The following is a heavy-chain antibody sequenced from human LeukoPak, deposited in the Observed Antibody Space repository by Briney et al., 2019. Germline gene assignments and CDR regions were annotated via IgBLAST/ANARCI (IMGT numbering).Heavy chain of an antibody. J-gene: IGHJ4*02. CDR3: AKQWLGQVVDY. CDR2: ISAYNGNT. V-gene: IGHV1-18*01. D-gene: IGHD6-19*01. Sequence: ASVKVSCKASGYTFTSYSISWVRQAPGQGLEWMGWISAYNGNTNYAQKLQGRVTMTTDTSTSTAYMELRSLRSDDTAVYYCAKQWLGQVVDYWGQGTLVTVSS. CDR1: GYTFTSYS.